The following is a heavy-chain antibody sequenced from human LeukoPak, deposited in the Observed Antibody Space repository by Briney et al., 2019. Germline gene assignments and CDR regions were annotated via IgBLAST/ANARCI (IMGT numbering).Heavy chain of an antibody. J-gene: IGHJ6*02. D-gene: IGHD5-12*01. CDR2: INPSGGST. CDR3: ARLGGPSFSDYAVPIRPYGMDV. CDR1: GYTFTSYY. V-gene: IGHV1-46*01. Sequence: ASVKVSCKASGYTFTSYYMHWVRQAPGQGLEWMGIINPSGGSTSYAQKFQGGVTMTRDTSTSTVYMELSSLRSEDTAVYYCARLGGPSFSDYAVPIRPYGMDVWGQGTTVTVSS.